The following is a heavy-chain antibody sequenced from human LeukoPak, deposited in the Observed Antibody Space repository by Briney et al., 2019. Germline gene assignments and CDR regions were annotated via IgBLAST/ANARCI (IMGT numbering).Heavy chain of an antibody. CDR3: AKDKRVTWLSDY. V-gene: IGHV3-30*02. Sequence: GGSLRLSCAASGFTFSSYGMHWVRQVPGKGLEWVAFIRYDGSNKYYADSVKGRFTISRDNSKNTLYLQMNSLRAEDTAVYYCAKDKRVTWLSDYWGQGTLVTVSS. CDR1: GFTFSSYG. CDR2: IRYDGSNK. D-gene: IGHD3-22*01. J-gene: IGHJ4*02.